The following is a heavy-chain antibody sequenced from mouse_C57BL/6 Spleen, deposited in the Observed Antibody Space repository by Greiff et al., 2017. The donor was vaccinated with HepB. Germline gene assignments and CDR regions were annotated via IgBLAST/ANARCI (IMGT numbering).Heavy chain of an antibody. CDR2: IYPGDGDT. J-gene: IGHJ4*01. CDR1: GFAFSSYW. D-gene: IGHD2-5*01. CDR3: TRTGYSNGAVDD. Sequence: VQLQQSGAELVKPGASVKISCTASGFAFSSYWMNWVKQRPGKGLEWIGQIYPGDGDTNYNGKFKGKATLTADTSSNTAYMQLSSLTSEDSAVYCCTRTGYSNGAVDDWGQGTSVTVSA. V-gene: IGHV1-80*01.